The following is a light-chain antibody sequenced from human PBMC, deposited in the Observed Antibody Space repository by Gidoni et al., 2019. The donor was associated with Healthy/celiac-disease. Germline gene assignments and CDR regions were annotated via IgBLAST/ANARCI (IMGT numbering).Light chain of an antibody. CDR1: SGSIASNY. V-gene: IGLV6-57*04. J-gene: IGLJ3*02. CDR3: QSYDISNFWV. Sequence: NFMLTQPHSVSESPGKTVTISCTRSSGSIASNYVQWYQQRPGSAPTTVIYADNQRPSGVPALFSGSIDSSSNSASLTISGLKTEDEADYYCQSYDISNFWVFGGGTKLTVL. CDR2: ADN.